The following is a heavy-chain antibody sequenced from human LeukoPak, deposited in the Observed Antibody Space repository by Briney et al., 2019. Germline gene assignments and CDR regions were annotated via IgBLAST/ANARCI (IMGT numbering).Heavy chain of an antibody. CDR3: ARVIAAAGLYYFDY. J-gene: IGHJ4*02. CDR2: INHSGST. D-gene: IGHD6-13*01. V-gene: IGHV4-34*01. CDR1: GGSLSGYY. Sequence: SETLSLTCAVYGGSLSGYYWSWIRQPPGKGLEWIGEINHSGSTNYNPSLKSRVTISVDTSKNQFSLKLSSVTAADTAVYYCARVIAAAGLYYFDYWGQGTLVTVSS.